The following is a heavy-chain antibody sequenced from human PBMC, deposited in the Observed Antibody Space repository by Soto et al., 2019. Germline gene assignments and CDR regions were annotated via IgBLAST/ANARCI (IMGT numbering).Heavy chain of an antibody. CDR2: ISSSSSYT. D-gene: IGHD1-20*01. J-gene: IGHJ4*02. CDR1: GGPLSYYY. V-gene: IGHV3-11*06. CDR3: AREHRIIIQAGSDF. Sequence: GGFNRLPCPFAGGPLSYYYVRLIRQAPGKGLEWVSYISSSSSYTNYADSVKGRFTISRDNAKNSVSLQMNTLRVEDTAVYYCAREHRIIIQAGSDFSGQGTLVTVSS.